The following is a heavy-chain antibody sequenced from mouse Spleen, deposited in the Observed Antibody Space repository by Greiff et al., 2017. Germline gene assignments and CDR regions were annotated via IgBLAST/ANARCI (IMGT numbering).Heavy chain of an antibody. D-gene: IGHD2-10*02. CDR1: GYTFTSYG. Sequence: QVQLQQSGAELARPGASVKLSCKASGYTFTSYGISWVKQRTGQGLEWIGESYPRSGNTYYNEKFKGKATLTADKSSSTAYMELRSLTSEDSAVYFCARGYGNYQDAMDYWGQGTSVTVSS. V-gene: IGHV1-81*01. CDR2: SYPRSGNT. J-gene: IGHJ4*01. CDR3: ARGYGNYQDAMDY.